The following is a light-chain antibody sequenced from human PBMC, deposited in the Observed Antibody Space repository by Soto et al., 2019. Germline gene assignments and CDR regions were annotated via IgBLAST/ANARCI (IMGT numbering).Light chain of an antibody. CDR3: QTWGTGIVL. CDR1: SGHSSYA. CDR2: LNSDGSH. J-gene: IGLJ2*01. Sequence: QSVLTQSPSASASLGASVKLTCTLSSGHSSYAIAWHQQRPEKGPRYLMKLNSDGSHSKGDGIPDRFSGSRSGAERYLTISSLQSEDEADYYCQTWGTGIVLFGGGTKLTVL. V-gene: IGLV4-69*01.